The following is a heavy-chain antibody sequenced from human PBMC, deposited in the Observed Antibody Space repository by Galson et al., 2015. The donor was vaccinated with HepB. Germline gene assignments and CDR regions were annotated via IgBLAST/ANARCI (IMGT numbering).Heavy chain of an antibody. Sequence: SLRLSCAASGFTFDDYAMNWVRQAPGKGLEWVSGISWKSGSIGYADSVKGRFTISRDNAKNSLYLQMNSLRSEDTALYYCAKDTTYSGSSFGALDIWGQGTIVTVSS. D-gene: IGHD1-26*01. CDR1: GFTFDDYA. CDR2: ISWKSGSI. V-gene: IGHV3-9*01. J-gene: IGHJ3*02. CDR3: AKDTTYSGSSFGALDI.